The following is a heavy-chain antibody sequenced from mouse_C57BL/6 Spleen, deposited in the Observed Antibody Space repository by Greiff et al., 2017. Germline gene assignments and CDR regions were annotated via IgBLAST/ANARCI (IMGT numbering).Heavy chain of an antibody. Sequence: VKLVESGPGLVAPSQSLFITCTVSGFSLTSYAISWVRQPPGKGLEWLGVIWTGGGTNYNSALKSRLSISKDNSKSQVFLKMNSLQTDDTARYYCARNYYGSHWYFDVWGTGTTVTVSS. V-gene: IGHV2-9-1*01. CDR3: ARNYYGSHWYFDV. D-gene: IGHD1-1*01. CDR1: GFSLTSYA. J-gene: IGHJ1*03. CDR2: IWTGGGT.